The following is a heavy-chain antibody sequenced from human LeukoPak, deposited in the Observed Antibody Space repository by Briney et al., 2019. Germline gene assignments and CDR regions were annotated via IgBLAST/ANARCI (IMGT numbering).Heavy chain of an antibody. V-gene: IGHV4-38-2*02. Sequence: PSETLSLTCTVSGYSISSGYYWGWIRQPPGKGLEWIGSIYHSGSTYYNPSLKSRVTISVDTSKNQFSLKLSSVTAADTAVYYCARAPSGYDRFDYWGQGTLVTVSS. CDR3: ARAPSGYDRFDY. D-gene: IGHD5-12*01. CDR2: IYHSGST. CDR1: GYSISSGYY. J-gene: IGHJ4*02.